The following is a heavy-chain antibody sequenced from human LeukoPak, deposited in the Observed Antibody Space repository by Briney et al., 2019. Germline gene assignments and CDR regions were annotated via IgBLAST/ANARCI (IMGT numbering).Heavy chain of an antibody. V-gene: IGHV3-23*01. Sequence: GGSLRLSCAASGFTFSSYAMSWVRQAPGKGLEWVSAISGSGGSTYYADSVKGRFTVSRDNSKNTLYLQMNSLRAEDTAVYYCAKAGQYYYDSSGYFADYWGQGTLVTVSS. J-gene: IGHJ4*02. CDR2: ISGSGGST. CDR1: GFTFSSYA. D-gene: IGHD3-22*01. CDR3: AKAGQYYYDSSGYFADY.